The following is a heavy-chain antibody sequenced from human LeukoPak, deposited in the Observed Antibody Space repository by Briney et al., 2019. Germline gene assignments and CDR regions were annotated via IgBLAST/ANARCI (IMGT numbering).Heavy chain of an antibody. D-gene: IGHD5-18*01. CDR2: IYYSGST. CDR3: ARSHGGYSPNWFDP. CDR1: GGSISSSSYY. Sequence: PSETLSLTCTVSGGSISSSSYYWGWIRQPPGKGLEWIGSIYYSGSTYYNPSLKSRVTISVDTSKNQFSLKLSSVTAADTAVYYCARSHGGYSPNWFDPWGQGTLVTVSS. J-gene: IGHJ5*02. V-gene: IGHV4-39*07.